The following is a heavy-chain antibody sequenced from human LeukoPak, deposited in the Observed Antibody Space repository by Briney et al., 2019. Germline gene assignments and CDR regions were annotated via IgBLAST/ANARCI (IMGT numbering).Heavy chain of an antibody. V-gene: IGHV3-30*18. D-gene: IGHD3-22*01. Sequence: PGGSLRLSCAASGFTFNNHAMHWVRQAPGKGLEWVALISFDGSNKYYGDSVKGRFTISRDNSENTLSLQMNSLRAEDTAVYYCAKAHDSSGYYSGNWGQGTLVTVSS. CDR1: GFTFNNHA. CDR3: AKAHDSSGYYSGN. J-gene: IGHJ4*02. CDR2: ISFDGSNK.